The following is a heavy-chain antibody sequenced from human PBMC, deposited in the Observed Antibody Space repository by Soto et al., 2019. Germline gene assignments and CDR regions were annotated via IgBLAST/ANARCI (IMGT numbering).Heavy chain of an antibody. V-gene: IGHV3-30-3*01. CDR2: ISYDGSNK. Sequence: GSLLSSCAASGFTFSSYAMHWVRQAPGKGLEWVAVISYDGSNKYYADSVKGRFTISRDNSKNTLYLQMNSLRAEDTAVYYCASNLGYCSSTSCPLPDYWGQGTLVTVS. J-gene: IGHJ4*02. CDR3: ASNLGYCSSTSCPLPDY. CDR1: GFTFSSYA. D-gene: IGHD2-2*01.